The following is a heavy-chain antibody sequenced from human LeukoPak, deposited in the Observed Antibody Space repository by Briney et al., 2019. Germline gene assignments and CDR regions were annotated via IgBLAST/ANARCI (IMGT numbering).Heavy chain of an antibody. CDR3: ARDRPGYCSGGSCYGTDDAFDI. CDR2: ISYDGSNK. D-gene: IGHD2-15*01. CDR1: GFTFSSYA. Sequence: PGGSLRLSCAASGFTFSSYAMHWVRQAPGKGLEWVAVISYDGSNKYYADSVKGRFTISRDNAKNSLYLQMNSLRAEDTAVYYCARDRPGYCSGGSCYGTDDAFDIWGQGTMVTVSS. V-gene: IGHV3-30*04. J-gene: IGHJ3*02.